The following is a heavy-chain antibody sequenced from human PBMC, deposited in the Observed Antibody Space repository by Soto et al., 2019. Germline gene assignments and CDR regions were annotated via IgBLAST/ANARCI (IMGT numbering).Heavy chain of an antibody. D-gene: IGHD3-9*01. Sequence: EVQLVESGGGLVQPGGSLRLSCAASGFTFSSYWMSWVRQAPGKGLEWVANIKQDGSKNYYVDSVKGRFTISRDNAKNSLYLQMNSLRAEDTAVYYCARAGRITIFSTGYPLNAFDIWGQGTMVTVSS. CDR3: ARAGRITIFSTGYPLNAFDI. CDR2: IKQDGSKN. CDR1: GFTFSSYW. V-gene: IGHV3-7*01. J-gene: IGHJ3*02.